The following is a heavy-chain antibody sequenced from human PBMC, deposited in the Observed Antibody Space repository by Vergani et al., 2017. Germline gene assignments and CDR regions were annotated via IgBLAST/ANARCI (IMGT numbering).Heavy chain of an antibody. J-gene: IGHJ5*02. CDR3: ARHVGYGDSNFPGDWFDP. V-gene: IGHV4-38-2*02. D-gene: IGHD4-17*01. Sequence: QVQLQESGPGLVKPSETVSLTCTVSGYSITSANYWAWIRQSPGKGLEWIGTIHRSGSTYYNPSLKSLGTISVDTSKNQLSLKLTSVTAVDTALYYCARHVGYGDSNFPGDWFDPWGRGTLVTVSS. CDR2: IHRSGST. CDR1: GYSITSANY.